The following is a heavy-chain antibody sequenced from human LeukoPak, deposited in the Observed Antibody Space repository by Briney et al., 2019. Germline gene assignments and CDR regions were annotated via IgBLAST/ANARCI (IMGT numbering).Heavy chain of an antibody. Sequence: SETLSLTCAVYGGSFSGYYWSWIRQPPGKGLEWIGEINHSRSTNYNPSLKSRVTISVDTSKNQFSLKLSSVTAADTAVYYCARKTTVTAWWFDPWGQGTLVTVSS. CDR1: GGSFSGYY. J-gene: IGHJ5*02. CDR3: ARKTTVTAWWFDP. CDR2: INHSRST. V-gene: IGHV4-34*01. D-gene: IGHD4-11*01.